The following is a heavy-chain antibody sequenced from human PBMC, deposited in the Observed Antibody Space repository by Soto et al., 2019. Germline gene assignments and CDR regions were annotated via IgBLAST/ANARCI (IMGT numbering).Heavy chain of an antibody. Sequence: GASVKVSCKASGYTFTGYYMHWVRQAPGQGLEWMGWINPNSGGTNYAQKFQGRVTMTRDTSISTAYMELSRLRSDDTAVYHCARDSRLLGLWPSHYGMDVWGQGTTVTVSS. V-gene: IGHV1-2*02. CDR1: GYTFTGYY. J-gene: IGHJ6*02. D-gene: IGHD3-16*01. CDR3: ARDSRLLGLWPSHYGMDV. CDR2: INPNSGGT.